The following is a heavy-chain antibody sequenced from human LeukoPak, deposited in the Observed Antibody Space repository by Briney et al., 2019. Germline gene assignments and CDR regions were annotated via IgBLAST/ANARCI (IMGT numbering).Heavy chain of an antibody. V-gene: IGHV3-23*01. D-gene: IGHD2-8*01. CDR1: GFTFSSYA. CDR3: AKTNGGSSAGFDY. Sequence: GGSLRLSCAASGFTFSSYAMSWVRQAPGKGLEWVSAISGSGGSTYYADSVKGRFTIPRDNSKNTLYLQMNSLRAEDTAVYYCAKTNGGSSAGFDYWGQGTLVTVSS. CDR2: ISGSGGST. J-gene: IGHJ4*02.